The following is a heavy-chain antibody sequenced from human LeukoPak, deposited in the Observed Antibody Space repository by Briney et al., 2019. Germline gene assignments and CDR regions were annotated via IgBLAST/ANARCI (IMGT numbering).Heavy chain of an antibody. CDR1: GGTFSSYA. D-gene: IGHD3-9*01. Sequence: AASVKVSWKASGGTFSSYAISWVRQAPGQGLEWMGGIIPIFGTANYAQKFQGRVTITADKSTSTAYMELSSLRSEDTAVYYCARSPHDILTGYYISWFDPWGQGTLVTVSS. CDR2: IIPIFGTA. J-gene: IGHJ5*02. CDR3: ARSPHDILTGYYISWFDP. V-gene: IGHV1-69*06.